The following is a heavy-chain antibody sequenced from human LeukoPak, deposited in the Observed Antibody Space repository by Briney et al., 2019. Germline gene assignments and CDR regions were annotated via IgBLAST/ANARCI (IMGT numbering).Heavy chain of an antibody. D-gene: IGHD3-10*01. CDR3: AGDYYGSGSSSHVDV. J-gene: IGHJ6*02. V-gene: IGHV3-21*01. CDR1: GFSFSSYS. CDR2: ISSSSSYI. Sequence: GGSLGLSCAASGFSFSSYSMNWVRQAPGKGLEWVSSISSSSSYIYYADSVKGRFTISRDNAKNSLYLQMNSLRAEDTAVYYCAGDYYGSGSSSHVDVWGQGTTVTVSS.